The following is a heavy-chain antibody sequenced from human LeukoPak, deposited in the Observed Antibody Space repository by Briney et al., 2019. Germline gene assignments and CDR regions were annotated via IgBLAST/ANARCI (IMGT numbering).Heavy chain of an antibody. V-gene: IGHV4-39*01. CDR1: AGSISSRNYY. CDR2: IYYSGTT. Sequence: PSETLSLTCSVSAGSISSRNYYWGWIRQPPGQGLEWIGSIYYSGTTYYNPSLRSRVSMSVDTSKNQFCLKLSSVTAADTAVYYCASSLRYCSSTSRYLGWFDSWGQGALVTVSS. D-gene: IGHD2-2*01. CDR3: ASSLRYCSSTSRYLGWFDS. J-gene: IGHJ5*01.